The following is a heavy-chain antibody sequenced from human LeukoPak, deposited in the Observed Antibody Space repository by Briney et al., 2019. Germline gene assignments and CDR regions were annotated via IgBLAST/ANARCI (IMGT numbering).Heavy chain of an antibody. V-gene: IGHV1-24*01. CDR2: FDPEDGET. CDR3: ARDGAGFYYDSSGYYPLDY. CDR1: GYTLTELS. D-gene: IGHD3-22*01. Sequence: ASVKVSCKVSGYTLTELSMHWVRQAPGKGLEWMGGFDPEDGETIYAQKFQGRVTMTRDTSISTAYMELSRLRSDDTAVYYCARDGAGFYYDSSGYYPLDYWGQGTLVTVSS. J-gene: IGHJ4*02.